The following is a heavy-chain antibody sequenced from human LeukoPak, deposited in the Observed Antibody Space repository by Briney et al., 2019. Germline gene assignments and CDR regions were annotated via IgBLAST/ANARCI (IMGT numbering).Heavy chain of an antibody. CDR3: AKVSGYYYDSSGYYPI. CDR1: GFTFSSYG. J-gene: IGHJ3*02. D-gene: IGHD3-22*01. Sequence: PGRSLRLSCAASGFTFSSYGMHWVRQAPGKGLEWVAVISYDGSNKYYADSVKGRFTISRDNSKNTLYLQMNSLRAEDTAVYYCAKVSGYYYDSSGYYPIWGQGTMVTVSS. CDR2: ISYDGSNK. V-gene: IGHV3-30*18.